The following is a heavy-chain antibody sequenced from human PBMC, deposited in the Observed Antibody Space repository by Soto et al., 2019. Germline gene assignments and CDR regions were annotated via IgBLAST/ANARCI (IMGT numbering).Heavy chain of an antibody. Sequence: GGSLRLSCAASGFTFSSYGMHWVRQAPGKGLEWVAVISYDGSNKYYADSVKGRFTISRDNSKNTLYLQMNSLRAEDTAVYYCAKDRELIWPQDKWFDPWGQGTLVTVSS. V-gene: IGHV3-30*18. CDR2: ISYDGSNK. CDR1: GFTFSSYG. CDR3: AKDRELIWPQDKWFDP. D-gene: IGHD2-2*01. J-gene: IGHJ5*02.